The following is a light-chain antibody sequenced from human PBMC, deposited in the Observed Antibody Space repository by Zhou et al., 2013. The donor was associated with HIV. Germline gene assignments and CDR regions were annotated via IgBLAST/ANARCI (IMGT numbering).Light chain of an antibody. V-gene: IGKV1-8*01. CDR1: QGISSY. Sequence: AIRMTQSPSSFSASTGDRVTITCRASQGISSYLAWYQQKPGKAPKLLIYAASTLQSGVQSRFSGSGSGTDFTLTISCLQSEDFATYYCQQSYSTPPTFGQGTRTGD. CDR3: QQSYSTPPT. J-gene: IGKJ5*01. CDR2: AAS.